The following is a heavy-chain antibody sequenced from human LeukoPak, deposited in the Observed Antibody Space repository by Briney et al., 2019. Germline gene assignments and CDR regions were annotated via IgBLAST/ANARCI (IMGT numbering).Heavy chain of an antibody. V-gene: IGHV1-69*13. CDR1: GGTFSSYA. D-gene: IGHD3-22*01. CDR3: ARVPEGDSSGSEYFQH. J-gene: IGHJ1*01. CDR2: IIPIFGTA. Sequence: SVKVSCKASGGTFSSYAISWVRQAPGQGLEWMGGIIPIFGTANYAQKFQGRVTITADESTSTAYMELSSLRSEDTAVYYCARVPEGDSSGSEYFQHWGQGTLVTVSS.